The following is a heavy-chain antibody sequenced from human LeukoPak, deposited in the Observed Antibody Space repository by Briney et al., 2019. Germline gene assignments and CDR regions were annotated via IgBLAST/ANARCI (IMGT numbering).Heavy chain of an antibody. CDR1: GGTFSSYA. CDR2: IIPIFGTA. D-gene: IGHD3-22*01. Sequence: SVKVSCKASGGTFSSYAISWVRQAPGQGLEWMGGIIPIFGTANYAQKFQGRVTITADESTSTAYMELSSLRSEDTAVYYCARDLSLNYYDSSGYRNWFDPWGQGTLVTVSS. V-gene: IGHV1-69*13. J-gene: IGHJ5*02. CDR3: ARDLSLNYYDSSGYRNWFDP.